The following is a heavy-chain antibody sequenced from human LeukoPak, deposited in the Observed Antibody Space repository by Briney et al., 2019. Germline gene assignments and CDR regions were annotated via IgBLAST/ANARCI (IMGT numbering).Heavy chain of an antibody. CDR3: AKDPGYRGYALSDY. V-gene: IGHV3-23*01. CDR1: GCTFSSYA. D-gene: IGHD5-12*01. Sequence: PGGSLTLSCAASGCTFSSYAMTWVRQAPGKGLEWVSTVSGGGDSTYYADSVKGRFTISRDNSQNTLYLQMNNLRAEDTAVYYCAKDPGYRGYALSDYWGQGTLVTVSS. CDR2: VSGGGDST. J-gene: IGHJ4*02.